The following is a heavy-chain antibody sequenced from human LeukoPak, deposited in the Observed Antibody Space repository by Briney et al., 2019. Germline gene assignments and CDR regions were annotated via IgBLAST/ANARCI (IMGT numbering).Heavy chain of an antibody. V-gene: IGHV3-23*01. J-gene: IGHJ4*02. CDR1: GFTFSSYA. Sequence: QPGGSLRLSCAPSGFTFSSYAMNWVRQAPGKGLEWVSGVNDRGSGTYYADSVKGRFTISRDNSKNILNLQMNSLRAEDTAIYYCIMGYYFDYWGQGTLVTVSS. CDR2: VNDRGSGT. CDR3: IMGYYFDY.